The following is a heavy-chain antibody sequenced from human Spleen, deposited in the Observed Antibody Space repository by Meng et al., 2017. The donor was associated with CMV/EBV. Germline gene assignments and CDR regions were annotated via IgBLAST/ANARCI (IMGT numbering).Heavy chain of an antibody. CDR3: ARARSPTHFDY. V-gene: IGHV3-13*01. CDR1: GFTFSTYG. J-gene: IGHJ4*02. CDR2: IGTVGDT. Sequence: GGSLRLSYTASGFTFSTYGFHWVRQPTGKGLEWVSSIGTVGDTYSIGSVKGRFIISREDAKNSVYLQMNGLRDGDTGLYYCARARSPTHFDYWGQGALVTVSS.